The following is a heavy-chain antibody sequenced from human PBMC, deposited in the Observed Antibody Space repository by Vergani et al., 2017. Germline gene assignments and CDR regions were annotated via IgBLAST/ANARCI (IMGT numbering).Heavy chain of an antibody. CDR2: IYYSGST. CDR1: GGSISSGGYY. D-gene: IGHD1-26*01. Sequence: QVQLQESGPGLVKPSQTLSLTCTVSGGSISSGGYYWSWIRQHPGKGLEWIGYIYYSGSTYYNPSLKSRVTISVDMSKNQFSLKLSSVTAADTAVYYCARGLTVAGRGAYDFDYWGQGTLVTVSS. V-gene: IGHV4-31*03. CDR3: ARGLTVAGRGAYDFDY. J-gene: IGHJ4*02.